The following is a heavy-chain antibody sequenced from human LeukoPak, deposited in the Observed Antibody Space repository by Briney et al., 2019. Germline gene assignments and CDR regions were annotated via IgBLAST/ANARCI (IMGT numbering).Heavy chain of an antibody. V-gene: IGHV1-69*13. CDR1: GGTFSSYA. CDR3: ASAPVEVVPAAIYYYYYYYMDV. Sequence: ASVKVSCKASGGTFSSYAISWVRQAPGQGLEWMGGIIPIFGTANYAQKFQGRVTITADESTSTAYMELSSLRSEDTAVYYCASAPVEVVPAAIYYYYYYYMDVWGKGTTVTVSS. D-gene: IGHD2-2*01. CDR2: IIPIFGTA. J-gene: IGHJ6*03.